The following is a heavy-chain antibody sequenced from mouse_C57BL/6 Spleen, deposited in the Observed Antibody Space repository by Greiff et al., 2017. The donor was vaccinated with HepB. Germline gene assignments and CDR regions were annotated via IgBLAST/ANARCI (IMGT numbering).Heavy chain of an antibody. J-gene: IGHJ3*01. CDR3: ARDHDYDVAY. Sequence: VMLVESGGGLVKPGGSLKLSCAASGFTFSSYAMSWVRQTPEKRLEWVATISDGGSYTYYPDNVKGRFTISRDNAKNNLYLQMSHLKSEDTAMYYCARDHDYDVAYWGQGTLVTVSA. D-gene: IGHD2-4*01. V-gene: IGHV5-4*01. CDR1: GFTFSSYA. CDR2: ISDGGSYT.